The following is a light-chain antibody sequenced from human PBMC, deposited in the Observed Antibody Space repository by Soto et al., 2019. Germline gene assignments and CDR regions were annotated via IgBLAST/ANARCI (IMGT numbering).Light chain of an antibody. CDR1: SSNIGAGYD. CDR2: GNT. V-gene: IGLV1-40*01. J-gene: IGLJ1*01. CDR3: QSYDTSLRRGV. Sequence: QSVLTQPPSVSGAPGQRVTVSCTGSSSNIGAGYDVHWYQQLPGTAPKLLIYGNTNRPSGVPDRFSGSKSGTSASLAITGLQAADEADYYCQSYDTSLRRGVFGTGTKVTVL.